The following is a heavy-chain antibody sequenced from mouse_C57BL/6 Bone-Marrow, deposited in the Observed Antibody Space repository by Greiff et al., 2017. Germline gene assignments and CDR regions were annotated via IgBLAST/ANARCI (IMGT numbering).Heavy chain of an antibody. D-gene: IGHD1-1*01. Sequence: VQLQQSGAELVKPGASVKMSCKASGYTFTPYPIEWMKQNHGKSLEWIGNFHPYNGDTKYNQKFKGKATLTVEKSSSTVYLELRRLTSDDSAVYYCAREANYCEYCFYYWGQGTTLTVSS. CDR1: GYTFTPYP. J-gene: IGHJ2*01. CDR3: AREANYCEYCFYY. CDR2: FHPYNGDT. V-gene: IGHV1-47*01.